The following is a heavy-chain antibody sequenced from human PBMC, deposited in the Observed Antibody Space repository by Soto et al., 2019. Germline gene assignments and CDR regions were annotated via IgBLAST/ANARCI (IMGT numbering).Heavy chain of an antibody. Sequence: SETLSLTCTVSGASITGSDWWSWVRQTPEKGLEWIGEIYHSGTTNYHPSLKSRVTISQDKSKNQFSLKLTSLTAADTAVYYCARHKDTSSRYLLPDYWGQGSLVTVSS. J-gene: IGHJ4*02. CDR1: GASITGSDW. CDR3: ARHKDTSSRYLLPDY. CDR2: IYHSGTT. V-gene: IGHV4-4*02. D-gene: IGHD2-2*01.